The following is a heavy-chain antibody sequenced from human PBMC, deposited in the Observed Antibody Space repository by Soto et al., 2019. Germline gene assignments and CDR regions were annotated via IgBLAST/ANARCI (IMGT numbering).Heavy chain of an antibody. CDR1: GGSISSYY. CDR3: ARLILGFCSSTSCYGYYYYMDV. Sequence: SETLSLTCTVSGGSISSYYWSWIRQPPGKGLEWIGYIYYSGSTNYNPSLKSRVTISVDTSKNQFSLKLSSVTAADTAVYYCARLILGFCSSTSCYGYYYYMDVWSKGTTVTVSS. V-gene: IGHV4-59*08. CDR2: IYYSGST. D-gene: IGHD2-2*01. J-gene: IGHJ6*03.